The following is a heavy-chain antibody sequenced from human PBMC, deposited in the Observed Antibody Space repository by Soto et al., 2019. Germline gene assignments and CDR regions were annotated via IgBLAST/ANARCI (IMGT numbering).Heavy chain of an antibody. V-gene: IGHV3-15*01. J-gene: IGHJ5*02. CDR3: ITRSGSSP. CDR2: IRGNTDGGTT. CDR1: GFTFSNAW. Sequence: VGSLRLSCAASGFTFSNAWMSWVRQAPGKGLEWVGRIRGNTDGGTTDYAAPVKGRFTISRDDSKNTLYLQMDSLKTEDTAVYYCITRSGSSPWGQGTLVTVSS. D-gene: IGHD6-6*01.